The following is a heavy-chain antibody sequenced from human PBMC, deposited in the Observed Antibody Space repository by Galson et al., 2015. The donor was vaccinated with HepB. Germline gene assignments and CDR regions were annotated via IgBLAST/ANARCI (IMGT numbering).Heavy chain of an antibody. V-gene: IGHV1-46*01. CDR3: AREGGLFGEVTPLEY. CDR2: ISPSGGST. D-gene: IGHD3-3*01. Sequence: SVKVSCKAPGHIFTGYYIHWVRQAPGQGLEWMGRISPSGGSTDYAQKFQDRVTMTRDTSTSTVFMGLSSLRPDDTAVYYCAREGGLFGEVTPLEYWGQGTLVTVSS. J-gene: IGHJ4*02. CDR1: GHIFTGYY.